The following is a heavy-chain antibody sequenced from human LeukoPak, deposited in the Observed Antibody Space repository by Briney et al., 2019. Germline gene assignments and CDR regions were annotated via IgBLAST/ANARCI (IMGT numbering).Heavy chain of an antibody. J-gene: IGHJ4*02. V-gene: IGHV3-30*18. CDR2: ISYDGSNK. D-gene: IGHD5/OR15-5a*01. CDR3: AKDRFNVYDFIDY. CDR1: RFSFSNSG. Sequence: GGALRLSCTASRFSFSNSGMQWARAAPGKGLERVAVISYDGSNKYYADSVKGRFTISRDNSKNTLYLQMSSRRTEDTAVYYCAKDRFNVYDFIDYWGQGTLVTVSS.